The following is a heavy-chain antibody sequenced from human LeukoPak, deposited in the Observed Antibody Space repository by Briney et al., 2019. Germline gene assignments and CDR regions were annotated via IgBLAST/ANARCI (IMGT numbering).Heavy chain of an antibody. CDR3: ARDRSGYANDAFDF. J-gene: IGHJ3*01. CDR1: GFTFSDYA. Sequence: GGSLRLSCAASGFTFSDYAMHWVRQAPGKGLEWVAVLSYGGTNKYYADSVKGRFTISRDNSKNSMFLQMNSLRAEDTAVYHCARDRSGYANDAFDFWGQGTMVTVSS. CDR2: LSYGGTNK. D-gene: IGHD3-3*01. V-gene: IGHV3-30-3*01.